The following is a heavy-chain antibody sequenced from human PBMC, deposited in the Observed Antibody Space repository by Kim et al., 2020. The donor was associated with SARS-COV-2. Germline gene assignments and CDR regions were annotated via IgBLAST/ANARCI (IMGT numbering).Heavy chain of an antibody. J-gene: IGHJ3*02. CDR2: IYHSGST. CDR3: ASQGKDYDSSGYAFDI. CDR1: GGSISSSNW. V-gene: IGHV4-4*02. D-gene: IGHD3-22*01. Sequence: SETLSLTCAVSGGSISSSNWWSWVRQPPGKGLEWIGEIYHSGSTNYNPSLKSRVTISVDKSKNQFSLKLSSVTAADTAVYYCASQGKDYDSSGYAFDIWGQGTMVTVSS.